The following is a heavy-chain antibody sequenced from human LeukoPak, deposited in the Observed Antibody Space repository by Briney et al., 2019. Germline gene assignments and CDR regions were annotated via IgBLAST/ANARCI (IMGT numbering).Heavy chain of an antibody. CDR2: LHSGGDS. D-gene: IGHD6-19*01. Sequence: GGSLRLSCAASRFSVSSNYMIWVRQAPGKGLEWVSGLHSGGDSYYADSVKGRFTISRDNFKNTLYLQMNNMRVDDTAVYYCARVAGWHWFDPWGQGTLVTVSS. CDR1: RFSVSSNY. V-gene: IGHV3-53*01. CDR3: ARVAGWHWFDP. J-gene: IGHJ5*02.